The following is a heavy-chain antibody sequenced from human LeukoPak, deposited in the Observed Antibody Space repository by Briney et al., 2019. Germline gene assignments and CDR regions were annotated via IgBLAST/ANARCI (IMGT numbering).Heavy chain of an antibody. D-gene: IGHD6-13*01. CDR3: ARVRLDGSSWQNFDY. CDR1: GGSINSYY. V-gene: IGHV4-59*01. Sequence: SETPSLTCTVSGGSINSYYWSWIRQPPGKGLEWLGYIHSSGSTNYNPSLESRVTISVDTSKNQFSLKLSSVTAADTAVYYCARVRLDGSSWQNFDYWGLGTLVTVSS. CDR2: IHSSGST. J-gene: IGHJ4*02.